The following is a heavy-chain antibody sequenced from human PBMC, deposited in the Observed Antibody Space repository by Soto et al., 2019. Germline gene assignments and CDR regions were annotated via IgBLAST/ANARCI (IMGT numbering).Heavy chain of an antibody. CDR1: GYTFTGYY. V-gene: IGHV1-2*02. Sequence: ASVNVSCKPSGYTFTGYYIHWVRQAPGQGLEWMGWINPNSGGTNYAQKFQGRVTMTRDTSISTAYMELSRLRSDDTAVYYCARVRFLEWLSEVNAFDPWGQGTQVTVSS. CDR3: ARVRFLEWLSEVNAFDP. J-gene: IGHJ5*02. CDR2: INPNSGGT. D-gene: IGHD3-3*01.